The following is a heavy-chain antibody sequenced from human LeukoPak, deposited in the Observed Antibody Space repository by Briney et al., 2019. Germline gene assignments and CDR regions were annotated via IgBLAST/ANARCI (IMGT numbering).Heavy chain of an antibody. Sequence: TSETLSLTCTVSSYSISSGYYWGWIRQPPGKGLEWIGSIYHSGSTYYNPSLKSRVTISVNTSKNQFSLKLISVTAADTAVYYRARDYYDSSTSTDFFHYWGQGTLVTVSS. CDR2: IYHSGST. D-gene: IGHD3-22*01. J-gene: IGHJ4*02. CDR1: SYSISSGYY. V-gene: IGHV4-38-2*02. CDR3: ARDYYDSSTSTDFFHY.